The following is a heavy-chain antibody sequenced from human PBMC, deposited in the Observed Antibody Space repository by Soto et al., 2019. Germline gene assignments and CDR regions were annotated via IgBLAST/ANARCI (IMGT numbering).Heavy chain of an antibody. Sequence: GGSLRLSCAASGFTFSSYWMHWVRQAPGKGLVWVSRINSDGSSTSYADSVKGRFTISRDNAKNTLYLQMNSLRAEDTAVYYCAREGYSSGWYGVDYYYYGMDVWGQGTTVTVSS. D-gene: IGHD6-19*01. CDR2: INSDGSST. CDR3: AREGYSSGWYGVDYYYYGMDV. CDR1: GFTFSSYW. J-gene: IGHJ6*02. V-gene: IGHV3-74*01.